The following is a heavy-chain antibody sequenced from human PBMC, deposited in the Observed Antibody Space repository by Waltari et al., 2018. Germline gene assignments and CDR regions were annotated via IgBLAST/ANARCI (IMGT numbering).Heavy chain of an antibody. CDR3: GGGSPLGTGDDDAFDI. Sequence: QLQLQESGPGLVKPSETLSLTCTVSGGSISSSSYYWGWIRHPRGKGLEGIGSIYYSGRTYYNPSLKSRVTISVDTSKRQCGLKVGCVGGAGRGVYGCGGGSPLGTGDDDAFDIWGQGTMVTVSS. D-gene: IGHD1-1*01. CDR1: GGSISSSSYY. V-gene: IGHV4-39*07. CDR2: IYYSGRT. J-gene: IGHJ3*02.